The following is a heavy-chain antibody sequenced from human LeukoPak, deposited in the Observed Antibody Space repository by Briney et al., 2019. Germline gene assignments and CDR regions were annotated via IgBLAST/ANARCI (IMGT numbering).Heavy chain of an antibody. CDR2: IDYSGTT. CDR3: ARDNALASGKYWFDP. CDR1: GGSISSNSYY. J-gene: IGHJ5*02. D-gene: IGHD3-10*01. Sequence: SETLSLTCTVSGGSISSNSYYWTWMRQPPGKGLEWIGYIDYSGTTNYNPSLKSRVTISVDTSKNQFSLKLSSVTAADTAVYYCARDNALASGKYWFDPWGQGTLVTVSS. V-gene: IGHV4-61*01.